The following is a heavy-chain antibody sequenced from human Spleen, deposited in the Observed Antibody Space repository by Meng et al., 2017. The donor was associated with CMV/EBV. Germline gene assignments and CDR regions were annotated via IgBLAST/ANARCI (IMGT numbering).Heavy chain of an antibody. CDR1: SAA. D-gene: IGHD3-22*01. V-gene: IGHV6-1*01. J-gene: IGHJ4*02. Sequence: SAAWTWIRKSPSRGVEWLGRKYYRSKWYNDYAVSVKSRITINTDTSKNQFSMQLNSVTPEDTAVYYCAREGFPYYFDSSGYYSFDYWGQGTLVTVSS. CDR2: KYYRSKWYN. CDR3: AREGFPYYFDSSGYYSFDY.